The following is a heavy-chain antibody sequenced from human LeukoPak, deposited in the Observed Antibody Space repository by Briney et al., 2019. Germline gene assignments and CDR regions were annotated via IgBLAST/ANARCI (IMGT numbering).Heavy chain of an antibody. CDR1: GYTFTGYY. Sequence: ASVKVSCKASGYTFTGYYMHWVRQAPGQGLEWMGRINPNSGGTNYAQKFQGRVTMTRDTSISTAYMELRSLRSDDTAVYYCARDRVYITMIVVDTSYYYGMDVWGQGTTVTVSS. CDR2: INPNSGGT. D-gene: IGHD3-22*01. J-gene: IGHJ6*02. V-gene: IGHV1-2*06. CDR3: ARDRVYITMIVVDTSYYYGMDV.